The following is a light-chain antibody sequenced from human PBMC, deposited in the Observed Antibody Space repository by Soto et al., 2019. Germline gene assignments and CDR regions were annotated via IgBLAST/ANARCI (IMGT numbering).Light chain of an antibody. CDR3: QQYYSYPPYT. J-gene: IGKJ2*01. CDR2: AAS. V-gene: IGKV1-8*01. Sequence: AIRMTQSPSSFSASTGDRVTITCRASQGISSYLAWYQQKPGKAPKLLIYAASTLQSGVPSRFSGSGSGTDFTLTISCLQSEDFATYDSQQYYSYPPYTFGQGTKLESK. CDR1: QGISSY.